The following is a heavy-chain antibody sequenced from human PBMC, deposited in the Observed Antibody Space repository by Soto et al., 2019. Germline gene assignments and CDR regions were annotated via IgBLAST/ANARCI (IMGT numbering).Heavy chain of an antibody. V-gene: IGHV3-21*01. CDR2: ISSSSSYI. CDR1: GFTFSSYS. D-gene: IGHD3-16*01. CDR3: ARDEKGLNWFDP. Sequence: PGGSLRLSCAASGFTFSSYSMNWVRQAPGKGLEWVSSISSSSSYIYYADSVKGRFTISRDNAKNSLYLQMNSLRAEDTAVYYCARDEKGLNWFDPWGQGTLVTVSS. J-gene: IGHJ5*02.